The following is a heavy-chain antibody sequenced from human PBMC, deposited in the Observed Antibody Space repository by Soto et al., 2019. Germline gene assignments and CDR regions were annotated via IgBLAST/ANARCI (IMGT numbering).Heavy chain of an antibody. V-gene: IGHV2-26*01. CDR1: GFSLSNGKVG. Sequence: HVTLKESGPVLVKPTETLTLTCTVSGFSLSNGKVGVSWIRQPPGKALEWLEHIFSNDEQSHRTSLKSMLTISEDTAKNQVALTMNNVDTVDTATYYCARILFGRSVAGGYFYMDVWGKGTTVTVSS. CDR2: IFSNDEQ. CDR3: ARILFGRSVAGGYFYMDV. D-gene: IGHD6-19*01. J-gene: IGHJ6*03.